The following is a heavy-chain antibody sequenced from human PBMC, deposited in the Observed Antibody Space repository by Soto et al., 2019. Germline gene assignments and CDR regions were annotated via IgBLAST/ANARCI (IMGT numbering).Heavy chain of an antibody. CDR1: SGSIRTYY. Sequence: SSETLSLTCTVSSGSIRTYYWTWIRQPPGKALEWIGYIYHTGTTNYNPSLTSRVTILLDTSKNQFSLNLYSVTAADTAVYYCARGVEEPDALDIWGQGTMVTVSS. V-gene: IGHV4-59*08. D-gene: IGHD1-1*01. J-gene: IGHJ3*02. CDR3: ARGVEEPDALDI. CDR2: IYHTGTT.